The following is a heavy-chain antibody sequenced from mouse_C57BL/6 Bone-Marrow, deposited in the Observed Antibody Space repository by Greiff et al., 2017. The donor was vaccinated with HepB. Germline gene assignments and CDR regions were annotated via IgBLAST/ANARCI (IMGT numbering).Heavy chain of an antibody. CDR2: ISNGGGST. CDR1: GFTFSDYY. CDR3: ASLTGTLYFDD. Sequence: EVMLVESGGGLVQPGGSLKLSCAASGFTFSDYYMYWVRQTPAKRLEWVAYISNGGGSTYYPDTVKGRFTISRDNAKNTLYLQMSPLKSKDTAMYYSASLTGTLYFDDWGQGTTLTVSS. D-gene: IGHD4-1*01. J-gene: IGHJ2*01. V-gene: IGHV5-12*01.